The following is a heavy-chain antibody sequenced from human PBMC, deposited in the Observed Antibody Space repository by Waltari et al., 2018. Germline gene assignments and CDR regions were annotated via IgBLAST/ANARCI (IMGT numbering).Heavy chain of an antibody. CDR1: GFTFSSYG. V-gene: IGHV3-33*06. J-gene: IGHJ3*02. CDR2: IWYDGSNK. Sequence: QVQLVESGGGVVQPGRSLRLSCAASGFTFSSYGMHWVRKAPGKGLEWVAVIWYDGSNKYYADSVKGRFTISRDNSKNTLYLQMNSLRAEDTAVYYCAKSVIGYDSVWAFDIWGQGTMVTVSS. CDR3: AKSVIGYDSVWAFDI. D-gene: IGHD5-12*01.